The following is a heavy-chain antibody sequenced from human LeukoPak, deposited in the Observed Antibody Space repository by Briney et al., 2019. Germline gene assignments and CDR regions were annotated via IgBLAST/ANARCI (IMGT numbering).Heavy chain of an antibody. J-gene: IGHJ6*03. CDR1: GYTFTSYY. CDR2: INPSGGST. D-gene: IGHD2-15*01. CDR3: ARDPGLPRTSYCSGGSCYQPSYYMDV. V-gene: IGHV1-46*01. Sequence: ASVKVSCKASGYTFTSYYMHWVRQAPGQGLEWMGIINPSGGSTSYAQKFQGRVTMTRDMSTSTVYMELSSLRSEDTAVYYCARDPGLPRTSYCSGGSCYQPSYYMDVWGKGTTVTVSS.